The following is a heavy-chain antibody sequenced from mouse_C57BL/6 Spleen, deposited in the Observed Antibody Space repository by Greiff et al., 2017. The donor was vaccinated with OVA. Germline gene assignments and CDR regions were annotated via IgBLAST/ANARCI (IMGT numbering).Heavy chain of an antibody. CDR1: GFNIKDYY. J-gene: IGHJ2*01. Sequence: VQLQQSGAELVRPGASVKLSCTASGFNIKDYYMHWVKQRPEQGLEWIGRIVPEDGDTEYAPKFQGKATMTADTSSNTAYVQRNRLTAEDTAVYYCTTSYYGSPDYWGQGTTLTVSS. V-gene: IGHV14-1*01. CDR3: TTSYYGSPDY. D-gene: IGHD1-1*01. CDR2: IVPEDGDT.